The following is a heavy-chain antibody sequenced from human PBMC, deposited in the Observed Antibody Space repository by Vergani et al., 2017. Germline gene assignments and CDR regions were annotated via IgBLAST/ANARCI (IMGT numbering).Heavy chain of an antibody. V-gene: IGHV3-9*01. CDR3: AKDIYNTMVRGVIPGGMDV. CDR2: ISWNSGSI. J-gene: IGHJ6*02. D-gene: IGHD3-10*01. CDR1: GFTFDDYA. Sequence: EVQLVESGGGLVQPGRSLRLSCAASGFTFDDYAMHWVRQAPGKGLEWVSGISWNSGSIGYADSVKGRFTISRDNAKNSLYLQMNSLRAEDTAVYYCAKDIYNTMVRGVIPGGMDVWGQGTTVTVSS.